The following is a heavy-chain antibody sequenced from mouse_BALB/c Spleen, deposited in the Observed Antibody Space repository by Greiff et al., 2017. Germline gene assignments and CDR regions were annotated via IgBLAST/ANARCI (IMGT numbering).Heavy chain of an antibody. Sequence: DVKLVESGGGLVQPGGSMKLSCVASGFTFSNYWMNWVRQSPEKGLEWVAEIRLKSNNYETHYAESVKGRFTISRDDSKSSVYLQMNNLRAEDTGIYYCTRPRGSDAMDYWGQGTSVTVSS. J-gene: IGHJ4*01. CDR2: IRLKSNNYET. V-gene: IGHV6-6*02. CDR1: GFTFSNYW. D-gene: IGHD1-1*01. CDR3: TRPRGSDAMDY.